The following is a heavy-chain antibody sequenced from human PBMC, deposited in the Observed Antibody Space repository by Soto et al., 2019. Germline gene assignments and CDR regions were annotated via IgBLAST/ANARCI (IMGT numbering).Heavy chain of an antibody. CDR2: IYPRGDTT. Sequence: QVQLVQSGAEVKKPGASVKVSCKASGYTFTNYYMHWVRQAPGQGLEWMGTIYPRGDTTSYAQKFRGRVTMTWDTSTIKVYMELSSLRSEDTAVYYCARDWELGYWGQGTLVTVSS. CDR1: GYTFTNYY. CDR3: ARDWELGY. V-gene: IGHV1-46*01. D-gene: IGHD1-26*01. J-gene: IGHJ4*02.